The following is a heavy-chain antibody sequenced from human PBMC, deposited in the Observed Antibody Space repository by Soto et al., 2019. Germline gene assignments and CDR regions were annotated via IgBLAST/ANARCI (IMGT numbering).Heavy chain of an antibody. CDR3: AKVSVGAAAVPGYYYMDV. CDR2: ISGSGGST. CDR1: GFTFSSYA. J-gene: IGHJ6*03. D-gene: IGHD6-13*01. Sequence: GGSLRLSCAASGFTFSSYAMSWVRQAPGKGLEWVSAISGSGGSTYYADSVKGRFTISRDNSKNTLYLQMNSLRAEDTAVYYCAKVSVGAAAVPGYYYMDVWGKGTTVTVSS. V-gene: IGHV3-23*01.